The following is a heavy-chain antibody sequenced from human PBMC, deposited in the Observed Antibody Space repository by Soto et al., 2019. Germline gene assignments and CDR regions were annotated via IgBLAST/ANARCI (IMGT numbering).Heavy chain of an antibody. V-gene: IGHV4-4*07. Sequence: LETLSLTCTVSGGSISSYYWSWIRQPAGKGLEWIGRIYTSGSTNYNPSLKSRVTMSVDTSKNQFSLKLSSVTAADTAVYYCARDHRYYYDSSFVLYTRFDPWGQGTLVTVSS. CDR1: GGSISSYY. CDR3: ARDHRYYYDSSFVLYTRFDP. J-gene: IGHJ5*02. CDR2: IYTSGST. D-gene: IGHD3-22*01.